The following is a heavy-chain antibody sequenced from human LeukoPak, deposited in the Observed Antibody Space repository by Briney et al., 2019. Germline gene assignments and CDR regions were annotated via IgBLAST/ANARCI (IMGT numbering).Heavy chain of an antibody. J-gene: IGHJ4*02. CDR1: GGSISSYY. D-gene: IGHD3/OR15-3a*01. CDR2: IYTSGST. Sequence: SETLSLTCTVSGGSISSYYWSWIRQPAGKGLEWIGRIYTSGSTNYNPSLKSRVTMSVDTSKNQFSLNVSSVTAADTAVYYCARMSRFSWTPYYFDYWSQGTLVIVSS. CDR3: ARMSRFSWTPYYFDY. V-gene: IGHV4-4*07.